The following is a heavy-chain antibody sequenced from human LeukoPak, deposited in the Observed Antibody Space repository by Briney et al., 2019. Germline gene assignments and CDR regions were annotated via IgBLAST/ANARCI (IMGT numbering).Heavy chain of an antibody. J-gene: IGHJ6*03. D-gene: IGHD4-17*01. Sequence: PSETLSLTCTVSGGSISSYYWSWIRQPPGKGLEWIGYIYYSGSTNYNPSLKSRVTISVDTSKNQFSLKLSSVTAADTAVYYCARVYGRFYYYYMDVWGKGTTVTISS. CDR1: GGSISSYY. CDR3: ARVYGRFYYYYMDV. V-gene: IGHV4-59*12. CDR2: IYYSGST.